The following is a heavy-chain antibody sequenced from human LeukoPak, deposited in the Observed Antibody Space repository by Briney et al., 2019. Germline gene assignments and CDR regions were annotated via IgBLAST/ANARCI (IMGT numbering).Heavy chain of an antibody. D-gene: IGHD1-14*01. CDR3: AGRKPYYFDY. J-gene: IGHJ4*02. V-gene: IGHV4-30-4*01. Sequence: SETLSLTCTVSGVSISSGDYYWSWIRQPPGKGLEWIGYIYYSGSTYYNPSLKSRVTISVDTSKNQFSLKLSSVTAADTAVYYCAGRKPYYFDYWGQGTLVTVSS. CDR2: IYYSGST. CDR1: GVSISSGDYY.